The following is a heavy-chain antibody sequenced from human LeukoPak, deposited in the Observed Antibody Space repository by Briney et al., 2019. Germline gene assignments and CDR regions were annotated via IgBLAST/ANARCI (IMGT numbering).Heavy chain of an antibody. Sequence: SQTLSLTCAISGDSISSDSAAWNWIRQSPSRGLEWLGRTYYRSKWYYEYALAVKSRITINPDTSKNQFSLQLNSVTPEDTAVYFCARDPVGGSTIFDCWGQGTLVTVSS. V-gene: IGHV6-1*01. J-gene: IGHJ4*02. CDR3: ARDPVGGSTIFDC. D-gene: IGHD1-26*01. CDR2: TYYRSKWYY. CDR1: GDSISSDSAA.